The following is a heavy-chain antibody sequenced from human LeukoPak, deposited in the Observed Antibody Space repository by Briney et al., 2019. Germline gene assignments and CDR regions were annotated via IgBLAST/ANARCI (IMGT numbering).Heavy chain of an antibody. CDR2: MNPNSGNT. CDR3: ARGQWELLGDYYGMDV. Sequence: ASVKGSCKASRYTFTSYVINCVRQATGQGREWVGWMNPNSGNTRYAQKFQGRVTMTRHTSLRTAYMELGRLRAEDTAVYYCARGQWELLGDYYGMDVWGQGTTVTVSS. V-gene: IGHV1-8*01. CDR1: RYTFTSYV. D-gene: IGHD1-26*01. J-gene: IGHJ6*02.